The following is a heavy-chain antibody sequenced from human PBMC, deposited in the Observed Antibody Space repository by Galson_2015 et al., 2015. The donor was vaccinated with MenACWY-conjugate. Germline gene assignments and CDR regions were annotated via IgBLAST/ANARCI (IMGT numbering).Heavy chain of an antibody. CDR3: ARDGEAYCGGDCYPNYFDY. CDR1: GFTFSSYS. J-gene: IGHJ4*02. Sequence: SLRLSCAASGFTFSSYSMNWVRQAPGKGLEWVSSISSSSSYIYYADSVKGRFTISRDNAKNSLYLQMNSLRAEDTAVYYCARDGEAYCGGDCYPNYFDYWGQGTLVTVSP. CDR2: ISSSSSYI. V-gene: IGHV3-21*01. D-gene: IGHD2-21*02.